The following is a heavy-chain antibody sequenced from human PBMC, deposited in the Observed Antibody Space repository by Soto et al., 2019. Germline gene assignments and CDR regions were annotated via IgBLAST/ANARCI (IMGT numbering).Heavy chain of an antibody. J-gene: IGHJ5*02. CDR1: GYTFFTYD. CDR2: ISTYSGDT. D-gene: IGHD5-12*01. Sequence: QVHLVQSGVEVKTPGASVKVSCQASGYTFFTYDISWVRQAPGQGLEWMGWISTYSGDTKYAQKYHGRVTMNTVACTTTAYLDLKSLRSDDTAVYYCARHHGPTTSENWFDPWGQGTLVTVSS. CDR3: ARHHGPTTSENWFDP. V-gene: IGHV1-18*01.